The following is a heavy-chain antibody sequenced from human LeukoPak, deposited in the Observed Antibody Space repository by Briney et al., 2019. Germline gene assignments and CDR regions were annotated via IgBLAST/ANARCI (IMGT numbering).Heavy chain of an antibody. CDR3: ARAPIPYSSGWYRGRYYFDY. J-gene: IGHJ4*02. V-gene: IGHV4-34*01. D-gene: IGHD6-19*01. CDR1: GGSFSGYY. Sequence: PSETLSLTCAVYGGSFSGYYWSWIRQPPGKGLEWIGEINHSGSTNYNPSLKSRVTISVDTSKNQFSLKLSSVTAADTAVYYCARAPIPYSSGWYRGRYYFDYWGQGTLVTVSS. CDR2: INHSGST.